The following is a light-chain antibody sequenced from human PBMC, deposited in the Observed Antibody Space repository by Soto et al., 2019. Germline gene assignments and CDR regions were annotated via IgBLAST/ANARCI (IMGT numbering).Light chain of an antibody. Sequence: QSALTQPASVSGSPGQSITISCTGTSGDIGSYNRVSWYQQHPGKAPKLIIYEVTDRPSGVSNRFAGSKSGNAASLTISGLQAEDEADYYCSSYTSYTTLWVFGGGTKVTVL. CDR1: SGDIGSYNR. V-gene: IGLV2-14*01. J-gene: IGLJ3*02. CDR3: SSYTSYTTLWV. CDR2: EVT.